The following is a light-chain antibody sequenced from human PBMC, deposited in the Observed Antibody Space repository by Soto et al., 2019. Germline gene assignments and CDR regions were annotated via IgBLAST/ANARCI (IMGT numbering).Light chain of an antibody. Sequence: EVVLTQSPATLSLSPGEGATLSCRVSQSISSSYLSWYQQRPGQAPRLLIYGASTRATGIPARFSGSGRGSGTDFTLTISSMQSADFAAYYCQQDYNLPSTVGQGTRLESK. J-gene: IGKJ5*01. V-gene: IGKV3D-7*01. CDR1: QSISSSY. CDR3: QQDYNLPST. CDR2: GAS.